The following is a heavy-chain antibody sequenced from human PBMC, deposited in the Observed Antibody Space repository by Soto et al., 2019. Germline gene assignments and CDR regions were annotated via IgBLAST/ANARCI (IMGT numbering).Heavy chain of an antibody. J-gene: IGHJ4*02. CDR1: GFTFSPNG. V-gene: IGHV3-23*01. CDR2: LSGDGTTT. D-gene: IGHD3-22*01. Sequence: EVQLLESWGGLVQPGGSLRPSCTASGFTFSPNGMSWVRQAPGKGLEWVSSLSGDGTTTYYINSVKGRFTISRDNYRNSLSLEMNSVRSEDTAVYYCAKDITFDSSAYNYWGQGILVTVSS. CDR3: AKDITFDSSAYNY.